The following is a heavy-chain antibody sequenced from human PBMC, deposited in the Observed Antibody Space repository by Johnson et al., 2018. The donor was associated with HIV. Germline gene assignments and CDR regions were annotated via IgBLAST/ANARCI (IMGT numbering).Heavy chain of an antibody. Sequence: VQLVESGGGVVQPGRSLGLSCAASGFSFSSNYMSWVRQAPGKGLEWVSVIYSGGSTYYADSVKGRFTISRDNSKNTLYLQMNSLRAEDTAVYYCAREGVVATITDAVDIWGQGTMVTVSS. CDR1: GFSFSSNY. D-gene: IGHD5-12*01. J-gene: IGHJ3*02. V-gene: IGHV3-66*01. CDR3: AREGVVATITDAVDI. CDR2: IYSGGST.